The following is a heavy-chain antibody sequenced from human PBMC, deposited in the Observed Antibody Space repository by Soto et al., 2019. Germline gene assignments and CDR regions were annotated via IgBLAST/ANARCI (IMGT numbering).Heavy chain of an antibody. CDR2: IYYGKTT. Sequence: ETLSLTCTVSGASISSSNYYWGWIRQPPGEGLEWIGSIYYGKTTYYNPSLRGRLTMSVDTSKNQFSLKLTSVTAADTAIYHCATGGTIDGDTFYYAMDVWGQGATVTVSS. CDR1: GASISSSNYY. CDR3: ATGGTIDGDTFYYAMDV. D-gene: IGHD1-1*01. J-gene: IGHJ6*02. V-gene: IGHV4-39*01.